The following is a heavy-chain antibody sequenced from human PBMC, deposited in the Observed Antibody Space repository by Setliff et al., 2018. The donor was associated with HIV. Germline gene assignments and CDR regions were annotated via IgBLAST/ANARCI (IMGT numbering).Heavy chain of an antibody. CDR3: ARGGFNHAFDI. D-gene: IGHD2-15*01. J-gene: IGHJ3*02. CDR2: IGQDGSEK. CDR1: RFDFNNYW. Sequence: GGSLRLSCAASRFDFNNYWMCWVRQAPGKGLEWVANIGQDGSEKNYVDSVKGRFTISRDNAKSTVYLQMGSLSADDTAVYYCARGGFNHAFDIWGQGTMVTVSS. V-gene: IGHV3-7*01.